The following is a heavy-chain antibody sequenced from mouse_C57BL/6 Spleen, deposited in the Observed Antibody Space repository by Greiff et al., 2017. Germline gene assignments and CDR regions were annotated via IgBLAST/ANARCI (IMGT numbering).Heavy chain of an antibody. CDR2: INPSTGGT. J-gene: IGHJ1*03. V-gene: IGHV1-42*01. D-gene: IGHD2-3*01. CDR3: AREDGYHWYCDV. Sequence: VQLQQSGPELVKPGASVKISCKASGYSFTGYYMNWVKQSPEKSLEWIGEINPSTGGTTYNQKFKAKATLTVDKSSSTAYMQLKSLTSEDSAVYYCAREDGYHWYCDVWGTGTTVTVSS. CDR1: GYSFTGYY.